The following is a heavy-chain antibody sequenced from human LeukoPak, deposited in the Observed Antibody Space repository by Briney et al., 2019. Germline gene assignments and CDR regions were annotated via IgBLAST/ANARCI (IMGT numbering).Heavy chain of an antibody. CDR2: ISGSGGST. CDR1: GFTFSSYA. V-gene: IGHV3-23*01. D-gene: IGHD3-9*01. CDR3: AKVEGIRYFDWLPPPAFDY. Sequence: PGGSLRLSCAASGFTFSSYAMSWVRQAPGKGLEWVSAISGSGGSTYYADSVKGRFTISRDNSKNTLYLQMNSLRAEDTAVCYCAKVEGIRYFDWLPPPAFDYWGQGTLVTVSS. J-gene: IGHJ4*02.